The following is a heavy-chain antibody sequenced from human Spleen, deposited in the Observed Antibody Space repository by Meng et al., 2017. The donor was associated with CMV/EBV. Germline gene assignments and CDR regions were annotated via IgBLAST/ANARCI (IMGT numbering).Heavy chain of an antibody. CDR3: AREAAGYYYYYGMDV. V-gene: IGHV4-38-2*02. J-gene: IGHJ6*02. CDR2: IYQSGST. CDR1: GYSISSGYY. D-gene: IGHD6-13*01. Sequence: SETLSLTCTVSGYSISSGYYWGWIRQPPGKGLEWIGSIYQSGSTYYNPSLKSRVTISVDTSKNQFSLKLSSVTAADTAVYSCAREAAGYYYYYGMDVWGQGTTVTVSS.